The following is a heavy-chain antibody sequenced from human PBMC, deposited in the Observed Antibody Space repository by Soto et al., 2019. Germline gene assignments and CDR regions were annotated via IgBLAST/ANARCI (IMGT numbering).Heavy chain of an antibody. J-gene: IGHJ6*02. D-gene: IGHD6-13*01. Sequence: GESLKISCXGSGYSFTTYWIGWVRQMPGKGLEGMVIIYPGDSDTRYSPSFQGQVTISADKSINTTYLQWSSLKASDTAIYYCARQAAAGKYYYAMDVWGQGTTVTVSS. CDR1: GYSFTTYW. CDR2: IYPGDSDT. V-gene: IGHV5-51*01. CDR3: ARQAAAGKYYYAMDV.